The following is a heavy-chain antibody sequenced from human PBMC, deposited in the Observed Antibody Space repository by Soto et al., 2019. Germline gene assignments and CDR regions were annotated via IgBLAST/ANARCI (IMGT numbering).Heavy chain of an antibody. CDR2: ISWDGGST. Sequence: GGSLRLSCAASGFTFDDYTMHWVRQAPGKGLEWVSLISWDGGSTYYADSVKGRFTISRDNSKNSLYLQMNSLRTEDTALYYCAKDQGYCSGGSCYFFDYWGQGTLVTVSS. V-gene: IGHV3-43*01. D-gene: IGHD2-15*01. CDR3: AKDQGYCSGGSCYFFDY. CDR1: GFTFDDYT. J-gene: IGHJ4*02.